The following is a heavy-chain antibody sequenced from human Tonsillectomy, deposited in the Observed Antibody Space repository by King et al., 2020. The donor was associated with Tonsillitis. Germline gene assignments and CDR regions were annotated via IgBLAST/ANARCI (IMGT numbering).Heavy chain of an antibody. CDR1: GFTFSSYN. D-gene: IGHD3-3*01. CDR3: ARECPPNFWVVTPVDP. J-gene: IGHJ5*02. V-gene: IGHV3-48*01. Sequence: VQLVESGGGLVQPGGSLRLSCAASGFTFSSYNLNWVRQAPGKGLEWVSYISSTSSTIYYADSVKGRFTISRDNAKNSLYLQMNSLRAEDTAVYYCARECPPNFWVVTPVDPWGQGTLVTVSS. CDR2: ISSTSSTI.